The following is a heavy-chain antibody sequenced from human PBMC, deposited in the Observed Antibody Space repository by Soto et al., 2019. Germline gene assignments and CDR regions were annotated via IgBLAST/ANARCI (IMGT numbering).Heavy chain of an antibody. CDR3: ARAQLELRVYYYYCMDV. D-gene: IGHD1-7*01. V-gene: IGHV1-69*01. J-gene: IGHJ6*02. CDR2: IIPIFGTA. Sequence: QVQLVQSGAEVKKPGSSVKVSCKASGGTFSSYAISWERQAPGQGLEWMGGIIPIFGTANYAQKFQGRVTITADESTRTAYMELSSLRSEDTAVYYCARAQLELRVYYYYCMDVGGQGTTVTVAS. CDR1: GGTFSSYA.